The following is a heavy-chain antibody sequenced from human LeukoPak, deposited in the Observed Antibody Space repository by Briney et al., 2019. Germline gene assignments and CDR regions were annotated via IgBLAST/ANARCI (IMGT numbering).Heavy chain of an antibody. Sequence: ASVKVSCKASGYTFTSYAMHWVRQAPGQRLEWMGWINAGNGNTKYSQKSQGRVTITRDTSASTAYMELSSLRSEDTAVYYCARALASSGSFDYWGQGTLVTVSS. V-gene: IGHV1-3*01. D-gene: IGHD3-22*01. J-gene: IGHJ4*02. CDR2: INAGNGNT. CDR1: GYTFTSYA. CDR3: ARALASSGSFDY.